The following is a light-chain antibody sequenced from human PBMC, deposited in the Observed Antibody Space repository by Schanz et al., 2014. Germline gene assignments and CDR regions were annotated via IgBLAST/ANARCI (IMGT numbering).Light chain of an antibody. CDR2: EVS. V-gene: IGLV2-11*01. J-gene: IGLJ3*02. CDR1: SSDVGGYNY. Sequence: QSALTQPRSVSGSPGQSVTISCTGTSSDVGGYNYVSWYQQHPGKAPKLMIYEVSKRPSGVPDRFSGSKSGNTASLTVSGLQAEDEADYYCSSYTSSSTLPNWVFGGGTKLTVL. CDR3: SSYTSSSTLPNWV.